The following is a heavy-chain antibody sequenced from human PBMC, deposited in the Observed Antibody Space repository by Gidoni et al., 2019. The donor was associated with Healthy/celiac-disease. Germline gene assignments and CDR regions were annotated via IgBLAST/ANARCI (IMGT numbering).Heavy chain of an antibody. V-gene: IGHV1-69*04. Sequence: QVQLVQSGAEVKKPGSSVKVSCKASGGTFSSYAISWVRQAPGQGLEWMGRIIPILGIANYAQKFQGRVTITADKSTSTAYMELSSLRSEDTAVYYCARGPAKSSSTRNYYYYYGMDVWGQGTTVTVSS. CDR3: ARGPAKSSSTRNYYYYYGMDV. CDR1: GGTFSSYA. D-gene: IGHD2-2*01. CDR2: IIPILGIA. J-gene: IGHJ6*02.